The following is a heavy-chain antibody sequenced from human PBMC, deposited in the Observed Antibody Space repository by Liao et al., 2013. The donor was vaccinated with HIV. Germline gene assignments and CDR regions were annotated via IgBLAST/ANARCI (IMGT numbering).Heavy chain of an antibody. CDR3: ARDEMHDSSGYYPSWFDP. J-gene: IGHJ5*02. V-gene: IGHV4-28*03. CDR1: GYSISSSNW. D-gene: IGHD3-22*01. CDR2: IYYSGNT. Sequence: QVQLQESGPALVKPSDTLSLTCVVSGYSISSSNWWGWIRQPPGKGLEWIGYIYYSGNTYYNTSLESRVTMSVDTSKNQFSLKLTSVTAVDTAVYYCARDEMHDSSGYYPSWFDPWGQGTLVTVSS.